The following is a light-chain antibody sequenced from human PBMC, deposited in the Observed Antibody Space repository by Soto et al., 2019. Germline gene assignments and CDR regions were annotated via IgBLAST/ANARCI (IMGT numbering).Light chain of an antibody. Sequence: DIQMTQSPSTLSASVGDRVAITCRASQNINTWLAWYQQKPGKGPKLLIYKASILETGVPSRFSGSGSGTEFTLTISSLQPDDFASYYCQQYQIYIPHTFDGGTKVEVK. V-gene: IGKV1-5*03. CDR1: QNINTW. CDR2: KAS. J-gene: IGKJ4*01. CDR3: QQYQIYIPHT.